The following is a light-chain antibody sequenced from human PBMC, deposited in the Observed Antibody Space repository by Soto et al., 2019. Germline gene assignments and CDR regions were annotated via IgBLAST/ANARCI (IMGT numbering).Light chain of an antibody. J-gene: IGKJ2*01. CDR1: QSIGTF. Sequence: EIVLTQSPATLSLSPGERATPSCRASQSIGTFLVWYQQKPGQVPRLLIYDTSNRAPGIPARFSGSGSGTDFTLTISSLEPEDSAVYYCQQCSNWPPMYSFGQGTKLEIQ. CDR3: QQCSNWPPMYS. CDR2: DTS. V-gene: IGKV3-11*01.